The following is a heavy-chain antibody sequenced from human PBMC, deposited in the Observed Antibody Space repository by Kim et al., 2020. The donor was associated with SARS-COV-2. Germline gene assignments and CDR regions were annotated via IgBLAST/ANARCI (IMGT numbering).Heavy chain of an antibody. CDR3: ARDPSAMVNWYFDL. CDR2: ISSSGTYK. V-gene: IGHV3-21*01. J-gene: IGHJ2*01. D-gene: IGHD5-18*01. Sequence: GGSLRLSCAASGFPFSSHSMFWVRQAPGKGLEWVSCISSSGTYKYYTDSVKGRFTISRDNAENSLYLQMNSLRAEDTAVYYCARDPSAMVNWYFDLWGRG. CDR1: GFPFSSHS.